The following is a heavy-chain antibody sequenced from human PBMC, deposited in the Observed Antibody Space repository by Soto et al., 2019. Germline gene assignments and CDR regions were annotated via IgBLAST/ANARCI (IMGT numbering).Heavy chain of an antibody. CDR2: IYYTGAT. CDR1: SGSISSGNW. Sequence: QVQLQESGPGLVESSGTLSLTCEVSSGSISSGNWWSWVRQPPGKGLEWIGEIYYTGATNDKPSLKSRVTMTIDKANDQFSRNLRAATAADTAVYYCARVCSSGSGWMYYFDFWGQGILVSVSS. V-gene: IGHV4-4*02. D-gene: IGHD6-25*01. CDR3: ARVCSSGSGWMYYFDF. J-gene: IGHJ4*02.